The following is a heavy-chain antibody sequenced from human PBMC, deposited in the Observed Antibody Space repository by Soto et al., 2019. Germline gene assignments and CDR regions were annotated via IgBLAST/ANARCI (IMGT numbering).Heavy chain of an antibody. V-gene: IGHV1-8*01. CDR3: ARGLEDYYYYYMDV. Sequence: GASVKVSCKASGYTFTSYDINWVRQATGQGLEWMGWMNPNSGNTGYAQKFQGRVTMTRNTSISTAYMELSSLRSEDTAVYYCARGLEDYYYYYMDVWGKGTTVTVSS. CDR2: MNPNSGNT. CDR1: GYTFTSYD. J-gene: IGHJ6*03.